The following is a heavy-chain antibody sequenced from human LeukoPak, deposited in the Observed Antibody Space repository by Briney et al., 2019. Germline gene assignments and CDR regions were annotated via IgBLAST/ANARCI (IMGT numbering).Heavy chain of an antibody. J-gene: IGHJ4*02. CDR1: GYTFTSYY. Sequence: ASVKVSCKASGYTFTSYYMHWVRQAPGQGLEWMGIINPSGGSTSYAQKFQGRVTMTRDMSTSTVYMELSSLRSEDTAVYYCARPKEEHIVVVTALNSWGQGTLVTVSS. D-gene: IGHD2-21*02. V-gene: IGHV1-46*01. CDR3: ARPKEEHIVVVTALNS. CDR2: INPSGGST.